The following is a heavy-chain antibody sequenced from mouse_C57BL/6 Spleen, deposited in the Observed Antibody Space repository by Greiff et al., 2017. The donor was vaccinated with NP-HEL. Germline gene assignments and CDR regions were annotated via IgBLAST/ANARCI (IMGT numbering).Heavy chain of an antibody. CDR2: IYPGSGST. V-gene: IGHV1-55*01. D-gene: IGHD2-3*01. CDR3: ARGRDDGYSEAY. CDR1: GYTFTSYW. J-gene: IGHJ3*01. Sequence: VQLQQPGAELVKPGASVKMSCKASGYTFTSYWITWVKQRPGQGLEWIGDIYPGSGSTNYTEKFKSKATLTVDTSSSTAYMQLSSLTSEDSAVYDCARGRDDGYSEAYWGQGTLVTVSA.